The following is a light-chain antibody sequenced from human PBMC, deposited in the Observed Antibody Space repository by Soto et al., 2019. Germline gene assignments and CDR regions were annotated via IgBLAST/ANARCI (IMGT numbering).Light chain of an antibody. V-gene: IGLV2-8*01. J-gene: IGLJ2*01. CDR3: GSYGGSANLI. CDR1: SSDVGGYNY. CDR2: EVT. Sequence: QSVLTQPPSASGSPGQSVAISCAGTSSDVGGYNYVSWYQQYPGKAPRLIIYEVTKRPSGVPDRFSGSKSGNTASLTVSGLQAEDEAAYYCGSYGGSANLIFGGGTQLTVL.